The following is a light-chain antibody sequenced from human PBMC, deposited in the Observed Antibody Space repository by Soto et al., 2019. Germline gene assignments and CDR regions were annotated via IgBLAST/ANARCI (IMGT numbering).Light chain of an antibody. CDR3: QQYGSSPPVT. J-gene: IGKJ5*01. CDR1: QSVSSSY. CDR2: GAS. V-gene: IGKV3-20*01. Sequence: EIVLTQSPGTLSLSPGERATLSCRASQSVSSSYLAWYQQKPGQAPRLLIYGASGRDTGIPDRFSGSVSGTSLNYNIIRMEYKEVEVYYYQQYGSSPPVTFGQGTRLEIK.